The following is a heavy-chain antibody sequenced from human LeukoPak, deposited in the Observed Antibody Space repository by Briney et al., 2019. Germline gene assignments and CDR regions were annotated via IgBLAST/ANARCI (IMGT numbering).Heavy chain of an antibody. CDR2: IYHSGST. CDR1: GGSISSGGYS. J-gene: IGHJ4*02. CDR3: ARGGGRFGEFTAFDY. Sequence: PSETLSLTCAVSGGSISSGGYSWSWIRQPPGKGLEWIGYIYHSGSTYYNPSLKSRVPISVDRSKNQFSLKLSSVTAADTAVYYCARGGGRFGEFTAFDYWGQGTLVTVSS. D-gene: IGHD3-10*01. V-gene: IGHV4-30-2*01.